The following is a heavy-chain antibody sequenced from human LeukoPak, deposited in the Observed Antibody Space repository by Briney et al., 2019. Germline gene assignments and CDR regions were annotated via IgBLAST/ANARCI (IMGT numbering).Heavy chain of an antibody. Sequence: PSETLSLTCTVSGGSISTYTYYWGWLRQPPGKGLEWIGSMCYSGSTNYNPSLKSRVTTSVDTSQNQFSLKLTSVTAADTAVYYCARVVNWGSPDAFDVWGQGTMIAVSS. J-gene: IGHJ3*01. D-gene: IGHD7-27*01. CDR2: MCYSGST. CDR3: ARVVNWGSPDAFDV. CDR1: GGSISTYTYY. V-gene: IGHV4-39*07.